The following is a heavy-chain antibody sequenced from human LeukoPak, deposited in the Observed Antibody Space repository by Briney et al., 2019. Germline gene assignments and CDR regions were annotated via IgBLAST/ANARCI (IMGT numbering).Heavy chain of an antibody. V-gene: IGHV4-34*01. Sequence: SETLPLTCAVYGGSVSGYYWSWIRRPPEKGLEWIGEISHRGRTHYTPSLQSRVTMSVDTSKNQFALNLNSVTAADTAVYYCARVPLRFLEPFDYWGQGILVTVSS. J-gene: IGHJ4*02. CDR3: ARVPLRFLEPFDY. D-gene: IGHD3-3*01. CDR1: GGSVSGYY. CDR2: ISHRGRT.